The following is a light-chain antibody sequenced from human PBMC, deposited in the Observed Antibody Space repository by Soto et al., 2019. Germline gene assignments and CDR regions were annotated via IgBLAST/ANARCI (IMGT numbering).Light chain of an antibody. J-gene: IGLJ1*01. CDR2: DVS. CDR1: SSEVGGYNY. Sequence: QSVLTQPASVSGPPGQSITISCSGNSSEVGGYNYVSWYQQNPGTAPKLLIYDVSNRPSGVSHRFPGSKSGNTASLTISGLQAGDEADYYCSSYRSSRTYVFGTGTKVTVL. V-gene: IGLV2-14*01. CDR3: SSYRSSRTYV.